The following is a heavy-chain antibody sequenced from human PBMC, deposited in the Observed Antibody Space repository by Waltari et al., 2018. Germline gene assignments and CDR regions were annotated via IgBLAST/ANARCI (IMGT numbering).Heavy chain of an antibody. CDR1: GGTFSSYA. V-gene: IGHV1-69*04. CDR3: ATSKITMIVVAKRAFDI. CDR2: IIPILGIA. J-gene: IGHJ3*02. D-gene: IGHD3-22*01. Sequence: QVQLVQSGAEVKKPGSSVKVSCKASGGTFSSYAISCVRQAPEQGLEWMGGIIPILGIANYAQKFQGRVTITADESTSTAYMELSSLRSEDTAVYYCATSKITMIVVAKRAFDIWGQGTMVTVSS.